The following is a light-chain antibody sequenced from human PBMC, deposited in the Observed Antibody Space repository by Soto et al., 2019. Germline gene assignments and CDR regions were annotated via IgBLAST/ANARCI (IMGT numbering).Light chain of an antibody. Sequence: AIRMTQSPSSFSASTGDRVTITCRASQDIISYLAWYQQKPGKAPKLLIYAASTLQSGVPSRFSGSGSGTDVTLTISGLQSEDFGTYYFQQYYSFPITFGQGKRLEIK. CDR3: QQYYSFPIT. V-gene: IGKV1-8*01. J-gene: IGKJ5*01. CDR1: QDIISY. CDR2: AAS.